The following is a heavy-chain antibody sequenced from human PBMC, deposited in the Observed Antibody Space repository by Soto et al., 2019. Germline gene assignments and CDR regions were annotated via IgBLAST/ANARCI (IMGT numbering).Heavy chain of an antibody. CDR2: ISYDGNTK. CDR3: AKETSAYEIDY. J-gene: IGHJ4*02. V-gene: IGHV3-30-3*01. CDR1: GFIFRGYA. Sequence: ESGGGVVQPGRSLRLSCAASGFIFRGYAMHWVRQAPGKGLEWVAVISYDGNTKYYADSVKGRFTVSRDNSKNTLYVQMNNLSAEDTAMYYCAKETSAYEIDYWGQGTLVNVSS. D-gene: IGHD5-12*01.